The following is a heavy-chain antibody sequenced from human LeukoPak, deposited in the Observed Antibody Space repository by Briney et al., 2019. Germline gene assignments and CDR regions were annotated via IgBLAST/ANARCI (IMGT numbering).Heavy chain of an antibody. CDR2: IRYDGSNK. CDR1: GFTFSSYG. D-gene: IGHD1-26*01. V-gene: IGHV3-30*02. CDR3: AKIMAVGATTYDY. Sequence: GGSLRLSCAASGFTFSSYGMHWVRQAPGKGLEWVAFIRYDGSNKYYADSVKGRFTISRDNSKNTLYLQMYSLRAEDTAVYYCAKIMAVGATTYDYWGQGTLVTVSS. J-gene: IGHJ4*02.